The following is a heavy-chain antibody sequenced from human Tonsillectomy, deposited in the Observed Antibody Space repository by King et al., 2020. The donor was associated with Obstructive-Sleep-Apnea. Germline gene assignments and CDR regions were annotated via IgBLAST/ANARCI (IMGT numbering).Heavy chain of an antibody. CDR3: AKDFSIAVAGYYFDY. V-gene: IGHV3-9*01. Sequence: VQLVESGGGLVQPGRSLRLSCAASGFTFDDYAMHWVRQAPGKGLEWVSGISWNSGSIGYADSVKGRFTISRDNAKNSLYLQMNSQRAEDTALYYCAKDFSIAVAGYYFDYWGQGTLVTVSS. D-gene: IGHD6-19*01. J-gene: IGHJ4*02. CDR1: GFTFDDYA. CDR2: ISWNSGSI.